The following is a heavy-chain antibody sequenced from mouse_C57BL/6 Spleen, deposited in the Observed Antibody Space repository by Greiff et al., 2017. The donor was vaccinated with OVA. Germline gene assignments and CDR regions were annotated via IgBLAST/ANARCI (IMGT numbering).Heavy chain of an antibody. Sequence: QVQLQQSGAELARPGASVKMSCKASGYTFTSYKMHWVTPRHGKGLEWIGEINPSSGYTKYNQKFKDKDTLTADKSSSTSYMQLSSLTSEDSAVYYFAISGFNTAVVLYYFDYWGQVTTLTVSS. CDR1: GYTFTSYK. J-gene: IGHJ2*01. CDR2: INPSSGYT. V-gene: IGHV1-4*01. CDR3: AISGFNTAVVLYYFDY. D-gene: IGHD3-1*01.